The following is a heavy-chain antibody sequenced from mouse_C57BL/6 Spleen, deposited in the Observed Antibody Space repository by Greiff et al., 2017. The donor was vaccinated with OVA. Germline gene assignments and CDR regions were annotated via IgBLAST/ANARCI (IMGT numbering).Heavy chain of an antibody. Sequence: EVKLQQSGPELVKPGASVKMSCKASGYTFTDYNMHWVKQSHGKSLEWIGYINPNNGGTSYNQKFKGKATLTVNKSSSTAYMELRSLTSEDSAVYYCARALGYYGSSFFDYWGQGTTLTVSS. CDR1: GYTFTDYN. D-gene: IGHD1-1*01. V-gene: IGHV1-22*01. CDR3: ARALGYYGSSFFDY. CDR2: INPNNGGT. J-gene: IGHJ2*01.